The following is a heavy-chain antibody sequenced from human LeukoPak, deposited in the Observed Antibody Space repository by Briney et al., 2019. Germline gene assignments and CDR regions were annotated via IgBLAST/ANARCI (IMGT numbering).Heavy chain of an antibody. D-gene: IGHD2/OR15-2a*01. CDR1: GDSISSSSYS. Sequence: SETLSLTCTVSGDSISSSSYSWGWIRQPPGKGLEYVGSLSYTGSTYSNPSLKSRVTISVDTSKNQFSLKLTSVTAADTAVYYCARYVRDNTYYLDYWGQGTLVTVSS. V-gene: IGHV4-39*01. CDR3: ARYVRDNTYYLDY. CDR2: LSYTGST. J-gene: IGHJ4*02.